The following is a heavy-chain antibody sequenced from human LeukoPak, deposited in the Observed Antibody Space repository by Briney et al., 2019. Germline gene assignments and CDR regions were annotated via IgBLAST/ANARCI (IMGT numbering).Heavy chain of an antibody. J-gene: IGHJ3*02. CDR3: ARGVTVRGGPFDI. CDR2: IYGDVNT. CDR1: GFSVISNY. Sequence: GGSLRLSCAPSGFSVISNYMNWVRQAPGKGLEWVSLIYGDVNTYYADSVKGRFIISRDNSKDTLDLQMNSLRAEDTAIYYCARGVTVRGGPFDIWGQGTMVTVSS. D-gene: IGHD2-21*02. V-gene: IGHV3-53*01.